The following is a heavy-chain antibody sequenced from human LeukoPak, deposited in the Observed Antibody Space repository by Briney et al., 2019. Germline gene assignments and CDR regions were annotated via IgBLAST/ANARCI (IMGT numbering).Heavy chain of an antibody. Sequence: GGSLRLSCAASGFTFSSYWMSWVRQAPGKGLEWVANIKQDGSEKYYVDSVKGRSTISRATAKHSLYLHMTSLRAEDTAVYYCARAGDIAFDYWGQGTLVTVSS. D-gene: IGHD3-16*01. V-gene: IGHV3-7*01. CDR2: IKQDGSEK. J-gene: IGHJ4*02. CDR3: ARAGDIAFDY. CDR1: GFTFSSYW.